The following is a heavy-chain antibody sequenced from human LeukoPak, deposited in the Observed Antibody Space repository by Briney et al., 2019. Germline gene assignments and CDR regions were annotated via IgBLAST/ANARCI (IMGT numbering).Heavy chain of an antibody. J-gene: IGHJ3*02. CDR3: ARGMRYCSSTSCYLRRDDAFDI. V-gene: IGHV4-34*01. D-gene: IGHD2-2*01. CDR1: GGSFSGYY. CDR2: INLSGST. Sequence: SETLSLTCAVYGGSFSGYYWSWIRQPPGKGLEWIGEINLSGSTNYNPSLKSRVTISVDTSKNQFSLKLSSVTAADTAVYYCARGMRYCSSTSCYLRRDDAFDIWGQGTMVTVSS.